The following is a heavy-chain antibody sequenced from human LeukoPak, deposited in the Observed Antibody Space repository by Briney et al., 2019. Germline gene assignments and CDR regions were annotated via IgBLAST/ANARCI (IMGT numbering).Heavy chain of an antibody. CDR1: GFTFSSYG. CDR3: AKVRAYYDSSGSEGDY. CDR2: ISYDGSNK. J-gene: IGHJ4*02. D-gene: IGHD3-22*01. Sequence: PGGSLRLSCAASGFTFSSYGMHWVRQAPGKGLEGVAVISYDGSNKYYADSVKGRFTISRDNSKNTLYLQMNSLRAEDTAVYYCAKVRAYYDSSGSEGDYWGQGTLVTVSS. V-gene: IGHV3-30*18.